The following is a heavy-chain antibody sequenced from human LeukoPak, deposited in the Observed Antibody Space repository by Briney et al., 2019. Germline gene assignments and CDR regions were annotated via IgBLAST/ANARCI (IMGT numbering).Heavy chain of an antibody. CDR1: GYTFTSYG. Sequence: GASVKVSCKASGYTFTSYGISWVRQAPGQGLEWMGWISAYNGNTNYAQKLQGRVTMTTDTSTSTAYMELRSLRSDDTAVYYCARVETIFGVVISCYFDYWGQGTLVTVSS. D-gene: IGHD3-3*01. CDR3: ARVETIFGVVISCYFDY. V-gene: IGHV1-18*01. CDR2: ISAYNGNT. J-gene: IGHJ4*02.